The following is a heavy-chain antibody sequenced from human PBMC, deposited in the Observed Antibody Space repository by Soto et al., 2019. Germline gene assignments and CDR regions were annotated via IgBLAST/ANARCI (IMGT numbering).Heavy chain of an antibody. V-gene: IGHV5-10-1*01. CDR3: ARLAYCGGDCYYYGMDV. J-gene: IGHJ6*02. CDR1: GYIFTSYW. CDR2: IDPSDSYT. D-gene: IGHD2-21*01. Sequence: GESLKISCNGSGYIFTSYWISWVRQMPGKGLEWMGRIDPSDSYTNYSPSFQGHVTISADKSISTAYLQWSSLKASDTAMYYCARLAYCGGDCYYYGMDVWGQGTTVTVSS.